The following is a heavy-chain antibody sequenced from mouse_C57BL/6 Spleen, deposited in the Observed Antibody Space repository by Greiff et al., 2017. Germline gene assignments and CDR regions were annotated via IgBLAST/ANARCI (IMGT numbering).Heavy chain of an antibody. J-gene: IGHJ4*01. V-gene: IGHV1-74*01. CDR1: GYTFTDYY. Sequence: QVQLQQPGAELVKPGASVKLSCKASGYTFTDYYMHWVKQRPGQGLEWIGRLDPADGDTNYTQKFKGKATLTVDKSSSTAYMQLSSLTSEDSAVYYCAIYYSNCDYSFDYWGQGTSVTVSS. CDR2: LDPADGDT. CDR3: AIYYSNCDYSFDY. D-gene: IGHD2-5*01.